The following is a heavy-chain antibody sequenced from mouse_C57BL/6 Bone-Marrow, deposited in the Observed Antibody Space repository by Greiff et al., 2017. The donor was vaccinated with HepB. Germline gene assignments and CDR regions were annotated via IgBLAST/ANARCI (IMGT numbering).Heavy chain of an antibody. D-gene: IGHD2-4*01. CDR2: ISYDGSN. CDR3: ASYDYDVDY. V-gene: IGHV3-6*01. J-gene: IGHJ4*01. CDR1: GYSITSGYY. Sequence: DVKLVESGPGLVKPSQSLSLTCSVTGYSITSGYYWNWIRQFPGNKLEWMGYISYDGSNNYNPSLKNRISITRDTSKNQFFLKLNSVTTEDTATYYCASYDYDVDYWGQGTSVTVSS.